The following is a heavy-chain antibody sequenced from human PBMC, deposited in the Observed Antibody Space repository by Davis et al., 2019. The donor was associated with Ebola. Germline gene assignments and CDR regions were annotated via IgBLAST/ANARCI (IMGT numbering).Heavy chain of an antibody. D-gene: IGHD2-2*01. J-gene: IGHJ6*02. Sequence: PGGSLRLSCVASGFTYSNYWMSWVRQAPGKGLEWVANIKPDGSEKYYVDSVKGRFTIFRDNVKNSLFLQMTSLRAEDTAVYYCARRSPDATVGFYYYGMDVWGQGTTVTVSS. V-gene: IGHV3-7*01. CDR3: ARRSPDATVGFYYYGMDV. CDR2: IKPDGSEK. CDR1: GFTYSNYW.